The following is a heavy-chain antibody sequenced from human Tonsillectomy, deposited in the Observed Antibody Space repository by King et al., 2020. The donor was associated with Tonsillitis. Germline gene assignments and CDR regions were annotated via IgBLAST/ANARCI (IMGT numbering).Heavy chain of an antibody. CDR3: ARGSVGRSCFDY. D-gene: IGHD1-26*01. J-gene: IGHJ4*02. V-gene: IGHV3-48*01. Sequence: VQLVESGGGLVQPGGSLRLSCAASGFTLSSYTMNWVRQAPGKGLEWVSAISGSGSSLYYVDSVKGRFTISRDNAKNSLYLQMNSLRAEDTAVYYCARGSVGRSCFDYWGQGTLVTVSS. CDR2: ISGSGSSL. CDR1: GFTLSSYT.